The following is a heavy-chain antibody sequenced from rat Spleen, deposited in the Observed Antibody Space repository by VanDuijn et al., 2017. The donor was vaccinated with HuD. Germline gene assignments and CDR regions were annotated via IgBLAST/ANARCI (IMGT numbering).Heavy chain of an antibody. CDR3: ARHGRGGTTYHYVMDV. D-gene: IGHD4-3*01. J-gene: IGHJ4*01. CDR1: GFAFSDHY. Sequence: EVQLVESGGGLVQPGRPLKLSCAASGFAFSDHYVAWVRQGPTKGLEWVATINYDGRSTFYRDSVRARFTISRDNGKNILYLQIDSLKSEDTATYYCARHGRGGTTYHYVMDVWGQGASVTVSS. V-gene: IGHV5-17*01. CDR2: INYDGRST.